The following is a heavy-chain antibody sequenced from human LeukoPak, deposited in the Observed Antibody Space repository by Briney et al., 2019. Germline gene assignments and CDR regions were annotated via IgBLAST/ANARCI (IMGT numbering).Heavy chain of an antibody. J-gene: IGHJ6*02. D-gene: IGHD1-26*01. CDR3: ARGRSPRGYYYGMDV. Sequence: PGGSLRLSCAASGFTFSSYGMHWVRRAPGKGLEYVSAISSNGGETYYADSVKGRFTISRDNSKNALYLQMGSLRVEDMAVYYCARGRSPRGYYYGMDVWGQGTTVTVS. CDR2: ISSNGGET. CDR1: GFTFSSYG. V-gene: IGHV3-64*02.